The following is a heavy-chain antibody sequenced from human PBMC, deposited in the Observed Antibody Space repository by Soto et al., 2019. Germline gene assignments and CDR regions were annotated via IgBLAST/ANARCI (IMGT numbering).Heavy chain of an antibody. CDR1: GFTFSSYW. CDR3: ASDLSGRADV. V-gene: IGHV3-74*02. J-gene: IGHJ6*02. CDR2: MNEDGGTT. Sequence: EVRLVESGGGLVRPGGSLRLSCAASGFTFSSYWMHWVRQAPGKGLVWVSRMNEDGGTTDYADSVKGRFTISRDNAKNPLSLQMNSLRVEDTAVYYCASDLSGRADVWGPGTTVTVSS. D-gene: IGHD3-10*01.